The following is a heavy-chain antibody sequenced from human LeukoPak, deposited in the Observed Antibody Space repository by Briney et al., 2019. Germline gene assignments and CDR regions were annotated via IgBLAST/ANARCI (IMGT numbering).Heavy chain of an antibody. J-gene: IGHJ2*01. CDR2: IKQDGSDK. CDR1: GFSFNNYW. V-gene: IGHV3-7*01. CDR3: ARDGIVGATVPYWYFDL. D-gene: IGHD1-26*01. Sequence: PGGSLRLSFAASGFSFNNYWMHWVRQAPGKGLEWVANIKQDGSDKYYVDSVKGRFTISRDNAKNSLYLQMNSLRAEDTAVYYCARDGIVGATVPYWYFDLWGRGTLVTVSS.